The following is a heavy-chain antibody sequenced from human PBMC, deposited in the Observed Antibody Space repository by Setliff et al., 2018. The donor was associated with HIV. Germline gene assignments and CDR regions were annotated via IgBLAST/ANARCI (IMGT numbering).Heavy chain of an antibody. D-gene: IGHD3-10*01. CDR3: GRENPGDY. CDR2: INHSGST. CDR1: GGSFSAYS. V-gene: IGHV4-34*01. J-gene: IGHJ4*02. Sequence: PSETLSLTCAVYGGSFSAYSWTWIRQPPGKGLEWIGDINHSGSTNYNPSLKSRVTISVDTSKNQFSLKLSSVTAADTAVYYCGRENPGDYWGQGTLVTVSS.